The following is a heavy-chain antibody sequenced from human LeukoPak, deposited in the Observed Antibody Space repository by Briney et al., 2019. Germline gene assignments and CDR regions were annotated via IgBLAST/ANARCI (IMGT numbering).Heavy chain of an antibody. J-gene: IGHJ4*02. CDR1: GFTFNSYW. CDR2: IKQDGSEK. V-gene: IGHV3-7*01. D-gene: IGHD6-13*01. Sequence: GGSLRLSCAASGFTFNSYWMSWVRQAPGKGLEWGANIKQDGSEKYHVDSVKGRFTISRDNAKNSLYLQMNSLRVEDTAVYYCARLAAAGFRHEGQVYWGQGTLVTVSS. CDR3: ARLAAAGFRHEGQVY.